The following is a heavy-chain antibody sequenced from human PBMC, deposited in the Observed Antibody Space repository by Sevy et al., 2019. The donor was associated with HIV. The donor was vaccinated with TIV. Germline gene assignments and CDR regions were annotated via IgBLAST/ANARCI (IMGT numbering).Heavy chain of an antibody. J-gene: IGHJ4*02. CDR3: TRWQGAQSIFDY. CDR1: GFTFGDYA. Sequence: GESLKISCTGSGFTFGDYAMSWVRQAPGKGLEWVAFLKHKAYGGTLDYAASVKGRFSISRDDSKSIAHLQMNDLKTEDTAIYYCTRWQGAQSIFDYWGQGALVTVSS. D-gene: IGHD1-26*01. V-gene: IGHV3-49*04. CDR2: LKHKAYGGTL.